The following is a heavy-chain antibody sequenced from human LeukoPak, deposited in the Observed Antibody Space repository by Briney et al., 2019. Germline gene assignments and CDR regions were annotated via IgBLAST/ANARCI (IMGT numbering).Heavy chain of an antibody. D-gene: IGHD3-10*01. CDR1: GASVSGSPYY. V-gene: IGHV4-39*07. CDR3: ARGGYYGSGNDFRFDP. CDR2: IYSSGST. J-gene: IGHJ5*02. Sequence: PSETLSLTCTVSGASVSGSPYYWGWIRQPPGKGLEWIGSIYSSGSTYHNASLQSRVTISVETSKNQFSLKLKSVTAADTAVYYCARGGYYGSGNDFRFDPWGQGTLVTVSS.